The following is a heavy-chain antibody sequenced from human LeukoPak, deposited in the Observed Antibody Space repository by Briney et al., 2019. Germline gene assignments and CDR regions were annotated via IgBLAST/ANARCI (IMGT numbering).Heavy chain of an antibody. D-gene: IGHD2-8*02. CDR3: AREQKAGLSGNLGGLFASYYTYYYMDV. Sequence: ASVKVSCRASGYTFTRYSIHWVRQAPGQGVEWMGLINANDGATSYAQRFKGRVPMSRDICTRRVDMDLHSPRSEQEPVYFCAREQKAGLSGNLGGLFASYYTYYYMDVWGRGTTVTVSS. CDR1: GYTFTRYS. J-gene: IGHJ6*03. V-gene: IGHV1-46*01. CDR2: INANDGAT.